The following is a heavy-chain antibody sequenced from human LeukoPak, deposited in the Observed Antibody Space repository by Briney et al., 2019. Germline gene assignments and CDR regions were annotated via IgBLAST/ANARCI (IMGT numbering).Heavy chain of an antibody. V-gene: IGHV1-2*02. D-gene: IGHD6-13*01. CDR3: ARVLAAAGNNWFDP. CDR1: GYTFTGYY. J-gene: IGHJ5*02. Sequence: ASVKVSCKASGYTFTGYYMHWVRQAPGQGLEWMGWINPNSGGTNYAQKFQGRVTMTRDTSISTAYMELSRLRSDDTAVYYCARVLAAAGNNWFDPWGQGTLVTVSS. CDR2: INPNSGGT.